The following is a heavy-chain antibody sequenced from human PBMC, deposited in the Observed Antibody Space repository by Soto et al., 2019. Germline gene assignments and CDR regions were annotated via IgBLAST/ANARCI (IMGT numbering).Heavy chain of an antibody. J-gene: IGHJ6*02. CDR2: ISYDGSNK. CDR1: GFTFSSYG. CDR3: AKSGWELTYYYYGMDV. Sequence: GGSLRLSCAASGFTFSSYGMHWVRQAPGKGLEWVAVISYDGSNKYYADSVKGRFTISRDNSKNTLYLQMNSLRAEDTAVCYCAKSGWELTYYYYGMDVWGQGTTVTVSS. V-gene: IGHV3-30*18. D-gene: IGHD1-26*01.